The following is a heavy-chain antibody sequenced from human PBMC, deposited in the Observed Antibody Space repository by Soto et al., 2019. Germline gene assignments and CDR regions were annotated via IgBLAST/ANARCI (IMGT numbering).Heavy chain of an antibody. J-gene: IGHJ6*03. D-gene: IGHD3-3*01. Sequence: GGSLRLSCAASGFTFSSYSMNWVRQAPGKGLEWVSYISSSSSTIYYADSVKGRFTISRDNAKNSLYLQMNSLRAEDTAVYYCAREDYDFWSGYSHYYYMDVWGKGTTVTVSS. V-gene: IGHV3-48*01. CDR1: GFTFSSYS. CDR3: AREDYDFWSGYSHYYYMDV. CDR2: ISSSSSTI.